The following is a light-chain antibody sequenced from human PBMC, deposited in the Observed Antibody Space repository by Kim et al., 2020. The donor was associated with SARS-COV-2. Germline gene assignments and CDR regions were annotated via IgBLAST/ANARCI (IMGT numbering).Light chain of an antibody. CDR2: WAS. CDR3: QQYYSTPPT. V-gene: IGKV4-1*01. CDR1: QSLLYSSDNKTY. J-gene: IGKJ5*01. Sequence: ATINCRSSQSLLYSSDNKTYLAWYQQKSGQPPKLLIHWASTRESGVPDRFSGSGSVTDFTLSISNLQPEDVALYSCQQYYSTPPTFGQGTRLEIK.